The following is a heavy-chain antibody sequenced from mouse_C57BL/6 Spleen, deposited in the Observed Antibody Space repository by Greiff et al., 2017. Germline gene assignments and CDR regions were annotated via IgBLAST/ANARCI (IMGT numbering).Heavy chain of an antibody. J-gene: IGHJ3*01. Sequence: QVQLQQSGAELVKPGASVKMSCKASGYAFSGYWMNWVKQRPGKGLEWIGQIYPEDGDTNYNGKFKGKATLTADKSSSTAYMQLSSLTSEDSAVYFCARREGYYGDCYGFAYWGQGTLVTVSA. CDR2: IYPEDGDT. CDR1: GYAFSGYW. CDR3: ARREGYYGDCYGFAY. V-gene: IGHV1-80*01. D-gene: IGHD1-1*02.